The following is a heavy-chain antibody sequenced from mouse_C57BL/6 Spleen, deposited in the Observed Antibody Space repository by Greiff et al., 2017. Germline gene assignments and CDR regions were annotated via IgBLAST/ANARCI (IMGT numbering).Heavy chain of an antibody. CDR3: AIPDYYKAMDY. D-gene: IGHD2-12*01. CDR2: IHPSDSAT. V-gene: IGHV1-74*01. CDR1: GYTFTSYW. J-gene: IGHJ4*01. Sequence: VQLQQPGAELVKPGASVQVSCKASGYTFTSYWMHWVKQRPGPGLEWIGRIHPSDSATNYNQKFKGKATLTVDKSSSTAYMQLSSLTSEDSAVYYCAIPDYYKAMDYWGQGTSVTVSS.